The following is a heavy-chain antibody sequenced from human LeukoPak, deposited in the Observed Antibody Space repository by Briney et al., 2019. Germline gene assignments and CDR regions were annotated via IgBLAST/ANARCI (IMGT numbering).Heavy chain of an antibody. D-gene: IGHD2-2*01. V-gene: IGHV4-4*07. CDR3: ARDSGTSCLNWFDP. CDR2: IYTSGST. Sequence: SETLSLTCTVSGGSISSYYWSWIRQPAGKGLEWIGRIYTSGSTNYNPSLKSRVTMSVDTSKNQFSLKLSSVTAADTAVYYCARDSGTSCLNWFDPWGQGTLVTVSS. CDR1: GGSISSYY. J-gene: IGHJ5*02.